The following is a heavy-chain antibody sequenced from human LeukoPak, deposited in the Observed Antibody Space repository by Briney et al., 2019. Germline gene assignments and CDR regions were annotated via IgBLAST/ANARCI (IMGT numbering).Heavy chain of an antibody. CDR1: GFTFSSYE. CDR2: ISNSGSTI. D-gene: IGHD5-24*01. CDR3: ARSTEMATIGYYYYYMDV. V-gene: IGHV3-48*03. J-gene: IGHJ6*03. Sequence: GGSLRLSCAASGFTFSSYEMNWVRQAPGKGLEGGSYISNSGSTIYYADSVKGRFTISRDNAKNSLYLQMNSLRAEDTAVYYCARSTEMATIGYYYYYMDVWGKGTTVTISS.